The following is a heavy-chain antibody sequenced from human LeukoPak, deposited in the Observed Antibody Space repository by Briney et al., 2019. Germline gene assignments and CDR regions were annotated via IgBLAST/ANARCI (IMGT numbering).Heavy chain of an antibody. V-gene: IGHV4-34*01. Sequence: SETLSLTCAVYGGSFSGYYWTWIRQPPGMGLEWIGEINQSGSANYNPSLKSRVTISVDTSKNQFSLKVSSVTAADTAVYYCARDPVGGSTIFDYWGQGTLVTVSS. CDR1: GGSFSGYY. CDR3: ARDPVGGSTIFDY. D-gene: IGHD1-26*01. J-gene: IGHJ4*02. CDR2: INQSGSA.